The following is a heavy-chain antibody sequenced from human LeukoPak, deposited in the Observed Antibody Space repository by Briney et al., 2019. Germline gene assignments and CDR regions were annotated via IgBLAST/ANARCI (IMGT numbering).Heavy chain of an antibody. V-gene: IGHV1-69*04. CDR3: ARDKLGLGELSLYDQ. CDR2: IIPILGIA. Sequence: VASVKVSCKASGGTFSSYAISWVRQAPGQGLEWMGRIIPILGIANYAQKFQGRVTITADKSTSTAYMELSSLRSEDTAVYYCARDKLGLGELSLYDQWGQGTLVTVFS. D-gene: IGHD3-16*02. CDR1: GGTFSSYA. J-gene: IGHJ5*02.